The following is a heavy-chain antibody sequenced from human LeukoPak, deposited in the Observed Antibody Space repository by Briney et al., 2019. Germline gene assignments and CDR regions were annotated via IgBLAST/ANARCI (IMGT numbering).Heavy chain of an antibody. V-gene: IGHV1-2*02. CDR3: ARRSRNGLDAFDI. D-gene: IGHD2-8*01. J-gene: IGHJ3*02. Sequence: ASVNVSCKASAYTFTGYYLHWVRQAPGQGPEWVGWIDPNNGETEYAQEFQGRVTMTRVRSISTAYMELSRLTSDDTAVYYCARRSRNGLDAFDIWGQGTMVTVSS. CDR1: AYTFTGYY. CDR2: IDPNNGET.